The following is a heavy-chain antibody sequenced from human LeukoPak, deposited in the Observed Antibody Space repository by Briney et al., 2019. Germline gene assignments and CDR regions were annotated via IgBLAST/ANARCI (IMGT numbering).Heavy chain of an antibody. CDR3: AELGITMIGGV. J-gene: IGHJ6*04. CDR1: GFTFSNYW. D-gene: IGHD3-10*02. Sequence: GGSLRLSCAASGFTFSNYWMGWVCQAPGKGLEWVSYISSSGSTIYYADSVKGRFTISRDNAKNSLYLQMNSLRAEDTAVYYCAELGITMIGGVWGKGTTVTISS. CDR2: ISSSGSTI. V-gene: IGHV3-48*04.